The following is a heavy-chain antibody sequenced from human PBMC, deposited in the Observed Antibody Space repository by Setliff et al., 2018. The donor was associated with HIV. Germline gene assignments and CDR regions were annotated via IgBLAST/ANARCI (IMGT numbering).Heavy chain of an antibody. V-gene: IGHV3-7*01. J-gene: IGHJ4*02. D-gene: IGHD2-2*01. CDR1: GFTFSDYW. Sequence: GGSLRLSCAASGFTFSDYWMSWVRQAPGKGLEWVANIKQDGTDKYYVDSVRGRFTISGDNARNSLFLQMNSLRVEDTAVYYCARDTCDTPSCYAGPRFVYWGQGNLVTVSS. CDR2: IKQDGTDK. CDR3: ARDTCDTPSCYAGPRFVY.